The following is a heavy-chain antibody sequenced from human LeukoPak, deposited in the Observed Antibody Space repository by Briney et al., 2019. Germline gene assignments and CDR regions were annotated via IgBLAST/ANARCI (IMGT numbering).Heavy chain of an antibody. Sequence: GGSLRLSCAASGFTFSSYAMSWVRQAPGKGLEWVSAISGSGGSTYYADSVKGRFTISRDNSTNTLYLQMNSLKTEDTAVYYCTTQTTVTTDYWGQGTLVTVSS. J-gene: IGHJ4*02. D-gene: IGHD4-17*01. CDR1: GFTFSSYA. CDR2: ISGSGGST. V-gene: IGHV3-23*01. CDR3: TTQTTVTTDY.